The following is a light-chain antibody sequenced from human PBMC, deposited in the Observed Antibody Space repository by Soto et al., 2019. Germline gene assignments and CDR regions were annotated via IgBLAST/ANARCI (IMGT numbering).Light chain of an antibody. CDR2: SHN. CDR1: SSNIGSNT. J-gene: IGLJ1*01. V-gene: IGLV1-44*01. CDR3: ATWDDSLDGYV. Sequence: QSVLTQPPSASGTPGQRVTISCSGSSSNIGSNTVNWYQQLPGTAPKLLIYSHNQRPSRVPDRFSVSKSGTSASLAISGLQSEDEDDYDCATWDDSLDGYVFGTGTKVTVL.